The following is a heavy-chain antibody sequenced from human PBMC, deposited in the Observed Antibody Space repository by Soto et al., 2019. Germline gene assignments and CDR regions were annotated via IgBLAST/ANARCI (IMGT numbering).Heavy chain of an antibody. Sequence: GGSPRLSCAACGFTFCSYAMRWVRQEPVKGLEWVSAISGSGGSTYYADSVKGRFTISRDNSKNTLYLQMNSLRAEDTAVYYCARDLLGIAAAGTFFYYGMDVWGQGTTVTVSS. D-gene: IGHD6-13*01. V-gene: IGHV3-23*01. CDR3: ARDLLGIAAAGTFFYYGMDV. CDR2: ISGSGGST. CDR1: GFTFCSYA. J-gene: IGHJ6*02.